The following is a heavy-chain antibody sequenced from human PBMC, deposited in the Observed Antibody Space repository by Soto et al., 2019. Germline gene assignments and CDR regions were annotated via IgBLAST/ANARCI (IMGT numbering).Heavy chain of an antibody. CDR3: AKDLQSYGDYDYYCSGMDV. V-gene: IGHV3-30*18. Sequence: QVQLVESGGGEVQPGRSLTISCAASGFTFSTYGMHWVRQTPGKGLEWVAVISYDGTNKFYSDSVKGRFTISRDNSKNTMTLQMNSLRADDTAIYSCAKDLQSYGDYDYYCSGMDVWGLGTRFTVCS. D-gene: IGHD4-17*01. CDR2: ISYDGTNK. J-gene: IGHJ6*02. CDR1: GFTFSTYG.